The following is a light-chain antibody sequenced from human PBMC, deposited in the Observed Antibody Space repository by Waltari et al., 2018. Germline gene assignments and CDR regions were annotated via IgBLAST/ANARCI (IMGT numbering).Light chain of an antibody. CDR1: QGIRDD. CDR3: LQDNSYPFT. Sequence: AIQITHSPSPLPASVGDRVTITCRATQGIRDDLGWFQHKPGKAPRLLIYAASRLQSGVPSRFSGSASGTDFTLTISSLQPEDFATYYCLQDNSYPFTFGGGTKVEIK. J-gene: IGKJ4*01. CDR2: AAS. V-gene: IGKV1-6*01.